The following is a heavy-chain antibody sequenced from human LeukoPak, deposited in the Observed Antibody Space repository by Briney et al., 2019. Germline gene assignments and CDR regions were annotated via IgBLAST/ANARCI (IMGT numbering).Heavy chain of an antibody. CDR3: AKDRVHGSWYFDL. CDR1: GF. J-gene: IGHJ2*01. Sequence: GGSLRLPCPASGFMSWVRQAPGKGLEWVSGISGSGGSTYYADSVKGRFTISRDNSNNKLHLQMNSMGADDTAVYYCAKDRVHGSWYFDLWGRGTLVTVSS. D-gene: IGHD3-10*01. CDR2: ISGSGGST. V-gene: IGHV3-23*01.